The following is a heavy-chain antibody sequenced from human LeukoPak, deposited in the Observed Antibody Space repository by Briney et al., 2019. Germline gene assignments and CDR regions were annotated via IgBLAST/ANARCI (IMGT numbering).Heavy chain of an antibody. CDR1: GFTFSSYG. CDR2: IRYDGSNK. D-gene: IGHD4-17*01. V-gene: IGHV3-30*02. CDR3: ACLRGPSDY. Sequence: GGSLRLSCAASGFTFSSYGMHWVRQAPGKGLEWVAFIRYDGSNKYYADSVRGRFTISRDNTKNSLYLQMDSLSADDTAVYFCACLRGPSDYWGQGTLVTVSS. J-gene: IGHJ4*02.